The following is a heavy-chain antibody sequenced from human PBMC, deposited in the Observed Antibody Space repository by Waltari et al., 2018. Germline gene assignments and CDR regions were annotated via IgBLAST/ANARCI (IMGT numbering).Heavy chain of an antibody. CDR3: ARGSGYYYFDY. J-gene: IGHJ4*02. CDR2: ISTDWRNI. CDR1: GFTFSSYW. D-gene: IGHD5-18*01. Sequence: EVQLMESGGGLVQPGGSLRLSCAASGFTFSSYWMHWVRQAPGEGLVWVSGISTDWRNIRDAASVKGRFTISRDNAKNTVYLQMNSLRAEDTAVYYCARGSGYYYFDYWGQGTLITVSS. V-gene: IGHV3-74*01.